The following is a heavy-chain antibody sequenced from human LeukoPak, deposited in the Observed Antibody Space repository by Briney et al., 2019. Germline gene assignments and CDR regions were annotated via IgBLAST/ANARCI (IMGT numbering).Heavy chain of an antibody. J-gene: IGHJ3*02. Sequence: GGSLRLSCAASGFTFSSYWMSWVRQAPGKGLEWVANIKQDGSEKYYVDSVKGRFTFSRGNAKNSLYLQMNSLRAEDTAVYYCARDPGVNAFDIWGQGTMVTVSS. D-gene: IGHD3-10*01. CDR3: ARDPGVNAFDI. CDR1: GFTFSSYW. V-gene: IGHV3-7*01. CDR2: IKQDGSEK.